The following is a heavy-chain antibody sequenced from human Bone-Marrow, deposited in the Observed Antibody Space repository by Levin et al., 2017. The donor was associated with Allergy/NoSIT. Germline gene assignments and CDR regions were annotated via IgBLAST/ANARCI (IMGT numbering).Heavy chain of an antibody. J-gene: IGHJ2*01. Sequence: GSGPTLVKPTQTLTLTCTFSGFSLITTGMRVSWIRQPPGKALEWLARIDWDDEKFYRASLKTRLSISKDTSRNRVVLTLTNMYPVDTATYYCARTYCSPAGCSGLGWHFDLWGRGTPVTVSS. V-gene: IGHV2-70*04. CDR3: ARTYCSPAGCSGLGWHFDL. D-gene: IGHD2-21*01. CDR1: GFSLITTGMR. CDR2: IDWDDEK.